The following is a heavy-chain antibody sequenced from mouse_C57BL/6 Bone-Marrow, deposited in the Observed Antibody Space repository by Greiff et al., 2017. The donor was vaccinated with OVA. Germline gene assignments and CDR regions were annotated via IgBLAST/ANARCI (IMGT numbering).Heavy chain of an antibody. CDR2: IWTGGGP. V-gene: IGHV2-9-1*01. J-gene: IGHJ1*03. CDR1: GFSLTSYA. CDR3: VRRGDWYFDV. Sequence: VQVVESGPGLVAPSQSLSITCTVSGFSLTSYAISWVRQPPGKGLEWLGVIWTGGGPNYNSALKSRLSISKDNSKSQVFLKMNSLQTDDTARYYWVRRGDWYFDVWGTGTTVTVSS.